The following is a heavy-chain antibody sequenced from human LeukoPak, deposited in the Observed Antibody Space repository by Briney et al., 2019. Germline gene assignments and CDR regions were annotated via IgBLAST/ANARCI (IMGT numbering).Heavy chain of an antibody. V-gene: IGHV4-59*01. J-gene: IGHJ6*03. Sequence: SQTLSLTCTVSGGSISSYYWSWIRQPPGKGLEWIGYIYYSGSTNYNPSLKSRVTISVDTSKNQFSLKLSSVTAADTAVYYCARMGIFGVVITRYYYYMDVWGKGTTVTVSS. D-gene: IGHD3-3*01. CDR1: GGSISSYY. CDR2: IYYSGST. CDR3: ARMGIFGVVITRYYYYMDV.